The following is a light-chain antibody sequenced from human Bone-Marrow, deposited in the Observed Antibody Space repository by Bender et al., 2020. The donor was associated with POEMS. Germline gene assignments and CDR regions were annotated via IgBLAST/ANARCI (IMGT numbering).Light chain of an antibody. CDR1: TADVDSSNS. Sequence: QSALTQPASVSGSPGHSITISCTGITADVDSSNSVSWYQQHPGKAPKLIIFDVNNRSSGLSDRFSGSKSGTTAFLTISGLQADDEADYYCSLYTPVNTPRVFGGRTKLTVL. V-gene: IGLV2-14*03. CDR3: SLYTPVNTPRV. CDR2: DVN. J-gene: IGLJ3*02.